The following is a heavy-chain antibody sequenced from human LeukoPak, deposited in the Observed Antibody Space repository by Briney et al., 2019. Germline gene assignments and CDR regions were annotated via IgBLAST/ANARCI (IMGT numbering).Heavy chain of an antibody. D-gene: IGHD6-25*01. J-gene: IGHJ4*02. Sequence: SQTLSLTCAISGDSVSSNSATWNWIRQSPSRGLEWMGRTYYRSKFYTDYAPSVKSRITINPDTSKNQFSLPLNSVTPEDTAVYFCANGYYYFDYWGQGTLVTVSS. CDR2: TYYRSKFYT. CDR3: ANGYYYFDY. V-gene: IGHV6-1*01. CDR1: GDSVSSNSAT.